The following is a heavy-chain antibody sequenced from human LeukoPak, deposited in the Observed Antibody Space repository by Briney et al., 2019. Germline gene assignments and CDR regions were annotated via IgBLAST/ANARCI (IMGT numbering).Heavy chain of an antibody. Sequence: ASVKVSCKASGGTFSRYAISWVRQAPGQGLEWMGGIIPIFGTANYAQKFQGRVTITTDESTSTAYMELSSLRSEDTAVYYCARPGSRMATTGGLDYWGQGTLVTVSS. V-gene: IGHV1-69*05. CDR3: ARPGSRMATTGGLDY. CDR2: IIPIFGTA. D-gene: IGHD5-24*01. J-gene: IGHJ4*02. CDR1: GGTFSRYA.